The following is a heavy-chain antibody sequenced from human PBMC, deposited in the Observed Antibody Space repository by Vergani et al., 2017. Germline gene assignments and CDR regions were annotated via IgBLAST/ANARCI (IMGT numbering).Heavy chain of an antibody. Sequence: QVQLVESGGGVVQPGRSLRLSCAASGFTFSSYAMHWVRQAPGKGLEWVAVISYDGSNKYYADSVKGRFTSSRDNSKNTLYLQMNSLRAEDTAVYYCARDGLRGGYSPPGAFDYWGQGTLVTVSS. J-gene: IGHJ4*02. CDR1: GFTFSSYA. V-gene: IGHV3-30-3*01. D-gene: IGHD5-12*01. CDR2: ISYDGSNK. CDR3: ARDGLRGGYSPPGAFDY.